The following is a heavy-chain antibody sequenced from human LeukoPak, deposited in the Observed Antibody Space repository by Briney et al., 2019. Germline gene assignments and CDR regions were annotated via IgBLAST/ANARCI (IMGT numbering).Heavy chain of an antibody. CDR3: ARSTSSEYDIYHFDY. V-gene: IGHV3-33*01. CDR2: IWYDGNNK. J-gene: IGHJ4*02. CDR1: GFTFSSYG. D-gene: IGHD3-9*01. Sequence: GGSLRLSCAASGFTFSSYGMHWVRQAPGKGLEWVAVIWYDGNNKYYADSVKGRFTISRDNSKNTLYLQMDSLRAEDTAVYYCARSTSSEYDIYHFDYWGQGTLVTVSS.